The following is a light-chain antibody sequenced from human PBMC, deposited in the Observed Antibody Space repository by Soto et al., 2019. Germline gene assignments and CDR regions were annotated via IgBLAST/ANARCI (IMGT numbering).Light chain of an antibody. CDR1: SSDVGAYNS. J-gene: IGLJ1*01. CDR2: EVS. Sequence: QSALTQPPSASGYPVQSVTISCTGTSSDVGAYNSVSWYQQLPGKAPKLIIYEVSKRPSGVPDRFSGSKSGNTASLTVSGLQADDEADYYCTSYAGAYSFFYVFGTGITLTVL. V-gene: IGLV2-8*01. CDR3: TSYAGAYSFFYV.